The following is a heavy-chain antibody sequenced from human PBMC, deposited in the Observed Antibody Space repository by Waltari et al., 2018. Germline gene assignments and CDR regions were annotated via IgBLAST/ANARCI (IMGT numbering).Heavy chain of an antibody. CDR1: GFTFDDYG. V-gene: IGHV3-20*01. D-gene: IGHD7-27*01. CDR2: INWNGGST. Sequence: EVQLVESGGGVVRPGGSLRLSCAASGFTFDDYGMGWVRQAPGKGLEWVSCINWNGGSTGYADSVKGRFTISRDNAKNSLYLQMNSLRAEDTALYHCAREVPTLGAFDIWGQGTMVTVSS. J-gene: IGHJ3*02. CDR3: AREVPTLGAFDI.